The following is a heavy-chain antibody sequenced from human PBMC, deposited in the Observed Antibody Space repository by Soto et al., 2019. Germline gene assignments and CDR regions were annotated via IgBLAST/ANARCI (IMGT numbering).Heavy chain of an antibody. J-gene: IGHJ6*02. V-gene: IGHV4-31*03. Sequence: QVQLQESGPGLVKPSQTLSLTCTVSGGSISSGGYYWGWIRQHPGKALEWIGYIYYSGATYYNPSPKSRTTPAVGTPKNKSSLRLSSVPAADTAVYYGAGDRSSSGGGMDVWGQGTTVTVSS. CDR1: GGSISSGGYY. CDR2: IYYSGAT. D-gene: IGHD6-6*01. CDR3: AGDRSSSGGGMDV.